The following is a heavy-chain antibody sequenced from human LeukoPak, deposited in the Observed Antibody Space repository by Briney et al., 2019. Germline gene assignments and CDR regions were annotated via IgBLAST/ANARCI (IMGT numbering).Heavy chain of an antibody. CDR1: GFTFSSYA. CDR2: ISGGGGST. CDR3: AKGRGTGVTTPGAFDI. Sequence: GGSLRLSCAASGFTFSSYAMSWVRQIPGKGLEWVSTISGGGGSTSYADSVKGRFTISRDNSKNTLYLQMNSLRAEDTAVYYCAKGRGTGVTTPGAFDIWGQGTMVTVSS. J-gene: IGHJ3*02. D-gene: IGHD1-26*01. V-gene: IGHV3-23*01.